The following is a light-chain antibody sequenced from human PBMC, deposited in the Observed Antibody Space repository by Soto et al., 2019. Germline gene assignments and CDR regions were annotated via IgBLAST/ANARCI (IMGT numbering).Light chain of an antibody. CDR2: GAS. CDR1: QSICSAF. J-gene: IGKJ1*01. CDR3: QQYGSPRRT. Sequence: EIVLTQSPATLSLSPGERANLXCRASQSICSAFGWYQQKPGEARRLLICGASTRAHGSPDRFSGSGSETDFTRTISRLEHEDFAVYYGQQYGSPRRTFGQGTKVDIK. V-gene: IGKV3-20*01.